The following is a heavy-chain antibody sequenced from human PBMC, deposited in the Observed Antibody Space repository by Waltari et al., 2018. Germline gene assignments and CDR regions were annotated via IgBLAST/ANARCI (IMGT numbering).Heavy chain of an antibody. D-gene: IGHD3-16*02. V-gene: IGHV4-34*01. J-gene: IGHJ4*02. Sequence: QVQLQQWGAGLLKPSETLSLTCAVYGGSFSGYYWSWIRQPPGKGLEWIGEINHSGSTNYKPSLKSRVTISVDPSKNQFSLKLSSVTAADTAVYYCARASVYYDYVWGSYRYRRGFDYWGQGTLVTVSS. CDR3: ARASVYYDYVWGSYRYRRGFDY. CDR2: INHSGST. CDR1: GGSFSGYY.